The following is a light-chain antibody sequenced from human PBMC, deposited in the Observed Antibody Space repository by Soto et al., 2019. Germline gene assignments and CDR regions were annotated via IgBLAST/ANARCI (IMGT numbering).Light chain of an antibody. J-gene: IGLJ2*01. CDR1: SSDVGGFNY. Sequence: QSVLTQPASVSGSPGQSITISCTGTSSDVGGFNYVSWFRQHPGKAPKLIIYDVSNRPLGVSNRFSGSRSGNTASLTISGLQAEDEADYYCSSYTTSSTLVVFGGGTKLTVL. CDR3: SSYTTSSTLVV. CDR2: DVS. V-gene: IGLV2-14*03.